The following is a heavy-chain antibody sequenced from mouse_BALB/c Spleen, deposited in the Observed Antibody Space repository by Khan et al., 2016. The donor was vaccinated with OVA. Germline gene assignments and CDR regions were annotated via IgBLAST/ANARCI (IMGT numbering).Heavy chain of an antibody. CDR3: ARSVYYFYAYSLDY. Sequence: EVQLVESGPGLVKPSQSLSLTCTVTDFSIASEYAWNWIRQFPGNKLEWMGYISYSGSTSYNPSLKSRISITRDTSKNQFFLRFNSVTTADTATYFCARSVYYFYAYSLDYWGQGTSVTVSS. J-gene: IGHJ4*01. CDR2: ISYSGST. CDR1: DFSIASEYA. V-gene: IGHV3-2*02. D-gene: IGHD2-2*01.